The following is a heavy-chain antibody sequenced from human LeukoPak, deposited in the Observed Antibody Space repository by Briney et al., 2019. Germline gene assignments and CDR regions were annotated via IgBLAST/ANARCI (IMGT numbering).Heavy chain of an antibody. CDR3: ARANSYAYGAIY. CDR1: GYTFTGFY. D-gene: IGHD5-18*01. CDR2: INPNSGGT. V-gene: IGHV1-2*02. Sequence: GASVKVSCKASGYTFTGFYIHWVRQAPGQGLEWMGWINPNSGGTKYGQKFQGRVTMTRDTSINSAYMELRRLRSDDTAVYYCARANSYAYGAIYWGQGTLVTVSS. J-gene: IGHJ4*02.